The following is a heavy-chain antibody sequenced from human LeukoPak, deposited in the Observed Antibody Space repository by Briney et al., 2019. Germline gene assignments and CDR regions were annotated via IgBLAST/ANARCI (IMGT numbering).Heavy chain of an antibody. CDR1: GFTFSSYW. CDR3: AREGNGSGLNWFDP. Sequence: GSLRLSCAASGFTFSSYWMSWVRQPPGKGLEWIGSIYYSGSTYYNPSLKSRVTISVDTSKNQFSLKLSSVTAADTAVYYCAREGNGSGLNWFDPWGQGTLVTVSS. J-gene: IGHJ5*02. CDR2: IYYSGST. D-gene: IGHD6-19*01. V-gene: IGHV4-39*07.